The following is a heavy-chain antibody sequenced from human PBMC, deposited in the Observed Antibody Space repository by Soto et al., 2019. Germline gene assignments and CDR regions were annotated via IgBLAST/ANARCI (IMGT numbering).Heavy chain of an antibody. CDR3: AREIVATIGFDY. D-gene: IGHD5-12*01. Sequence: QVQLVESGGGVVQPGRSLRLSCAASGFTFSSYAMHWVRQAPGKGLEWVAVISYDGSNKYYEDSVKGRFTISRDNSKNTLYLQMTRLSAEDTAVYYCAREIVATIGFDYWGQGTLVTVSS. J-gene: IGHJ4*02. V-gene: IGHV3-30-3*01. CDR1: GFTFSSYA. CDR2: ISYDGSNK.